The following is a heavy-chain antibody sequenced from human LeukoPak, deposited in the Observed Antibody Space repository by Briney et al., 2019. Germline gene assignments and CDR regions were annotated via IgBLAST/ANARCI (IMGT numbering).Heavy chain of an antibody. CDR2: IYSGGST. D-gene: IGHD1-26*01. Sequence: RGSLRLSCAASGFTVSSNYMSWVRQAPGKGLEWVSVIYSGGSTYYTDSVKGRFTISRHNSQNTLFLQINSLRAEDTAVYYCARVGGLDAFDIWGQGTMVTVSS. CDR3: ARVGGLDAFDI. J-gene: IGHJ3*02. CDR1: GFTVSSNY. V-gene: IGHV3-53*04.